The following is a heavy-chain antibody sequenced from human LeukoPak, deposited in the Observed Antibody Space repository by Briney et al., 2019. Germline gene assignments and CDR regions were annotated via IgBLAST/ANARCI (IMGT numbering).Heavy chain of an antibody. D-gene: IGHD5-24*01. CDR3: ARDKGDGYTNDAFDV. J-gene: IGHJ3*01. V-gene: IGHV3-7*01. Sequence: GGSLRLSCAASGFTFSSYWMSWVRQAPGKGLEWVANIKQDGSEKYYADSVKGRFTISRDNSKNTLYLQMNSLRAEDTAVYYCARDKGDGYTNDAFDVWGQGTMVTVSS. CDR1: GFTFSSYW. CDR2: IKQDGSEK.